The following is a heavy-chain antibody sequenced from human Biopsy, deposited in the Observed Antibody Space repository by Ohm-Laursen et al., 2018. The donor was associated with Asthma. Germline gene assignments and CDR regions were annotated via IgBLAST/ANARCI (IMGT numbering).Heavy chain of an antibody. CDR3: ARDYYDFWNRSVYTYFGMDV. CDR1: GASITGGGYY. D-gene: IGHD3-3*01. Sequence: TLSLTCSVSGASITGGGYYWNWIRQHPGKGLEWIGNIYHRGNTKYNPSLKSRLSFSVDTSKNQFSLKLSSVTAADTAIYFCARDYYDFWNRSVYTYFGMDVWGRGTTVVVSS. CDR2: IYHRGNT. V-gene: IGHV4-31*03. J-gene: IGHJ6*02.